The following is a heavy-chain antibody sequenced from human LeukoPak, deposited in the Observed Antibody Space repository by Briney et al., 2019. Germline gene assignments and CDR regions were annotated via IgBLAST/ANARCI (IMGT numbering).Heavy chain of an antibody. CDR2: ISSSGSTI. CDR3: ARVGDYYYYYYMDV. CDR1: GFTFSDYY. V-gene: IGHV3-11*04. Sequence: GGSLRLSCAASGFTFSDYYMSWIRQAPGKGLEWVSYISSSGSTIYYADSVKGRFTISRDNAKNTLYLQMNSLRAEDTAVYYCARVGDYYYYYYMDVWGKGTTVTVSS. J-gene: IGHJ6*03.